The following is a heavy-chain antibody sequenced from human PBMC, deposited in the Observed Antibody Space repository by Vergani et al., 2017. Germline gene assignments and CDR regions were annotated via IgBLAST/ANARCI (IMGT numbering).Heavy chain of an antibody. D-gene: IGHD6-19*01. V-gene: IGHV1-2*02. CDR2: INPNSGGT. CDR3: ARVERAVAGTQLLVALHDAFDL. Sequence: QVQLVQSGAEVKKPGASVKVSCKASGYTFTGYYMHWVRQAPGQGLEWMGWINPNSGGTNYAQKFQGRVTMTRDTSISTAYMELSRLRSDDTAVYYCARVERAVAGTQLLVALHDAFDLWGQGTMVTVSS. J-gene: IGHJ3*01. CDR1: GYTFTGYY.